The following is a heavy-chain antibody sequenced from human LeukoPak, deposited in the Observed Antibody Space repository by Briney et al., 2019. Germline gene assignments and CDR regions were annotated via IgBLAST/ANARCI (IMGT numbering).Heavy chain of an antibody. CDR2: IKQDGREK. D-gene: IGHD3-10*01. V-gene: IGHV3-7*03. CDR1: GFTFSSFW. J-gene: IGHJ4*02. CDR3: ARGAGAIDD. Sequence: HPGGSLRLSCAVSGFTFSSFWMTWVRQAPGKGLEWVANIKQDGREKYYVDSVKDRFTISRDNAKNSLYLEMNSLRVEDTAVYHCARGAGAIDDWGQGILVIVSS.